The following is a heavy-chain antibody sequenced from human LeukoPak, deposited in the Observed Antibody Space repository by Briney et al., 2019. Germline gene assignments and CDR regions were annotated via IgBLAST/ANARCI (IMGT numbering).Heavy chain of an antibody. V-gene: IGHV3-49*04. CDR1: GFTFGDYA. CDR2: IRGKAYGGTT. CDR3: TSGGSGSYYNLEVY. D-gene: IGHD3-10*01. Sequence: GGSLRLSCTASGFTFGDYAVIWVRQAAGKGLEWLGFIRGKAYGGTTEYAASVKGRFTISRDDSKSIAYLQMNSLKTEDTAVYYCTSGGSGSYYNLEVYWGQGTLVTVSS. J-gene: IGHJ4*02.